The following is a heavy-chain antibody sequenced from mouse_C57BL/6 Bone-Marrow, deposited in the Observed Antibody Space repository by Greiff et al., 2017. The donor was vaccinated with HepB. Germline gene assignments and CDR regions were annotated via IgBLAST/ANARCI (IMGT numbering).Heavy chain of an antibody. Sequence: QVQLQQSGAELARPGASVKLSCKASGYTFTSYGISWVKQRTGLGFEWIGEIYPRSGNTYYNGKFKVKATLTADKSSSTAYMWLRSLTSEDSAVYFCARWGHNLAMDYWGQGTSVTVCS. CDR1: GYTFTSYG. CDR2: IYPRSGNT. V-gene: IGHV1-81*01. CDR3: ARWGHNLAMDY. J-gene: IGHJ4*01.